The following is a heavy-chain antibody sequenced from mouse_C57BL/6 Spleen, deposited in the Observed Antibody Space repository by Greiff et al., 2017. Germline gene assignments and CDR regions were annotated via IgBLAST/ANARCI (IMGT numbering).Heavy chain of an antibody. V-gene: IGHV5-9*01. CDR2: ISGGGGNT. J-gene: IGHJ1*03. Sequence: EVLLVESGGGLVKPGGSLKLSCAASGFTFSSYTMSWVRQTPEKRLEWVATISGGGGNTYYPDSVKGRFTISRDNAKNNLYLQMSSLRSEDTALYDWARRAFYYGYDDWYFDVWGTGTTVTVSS. CDR3: ARRAFYYGYDDWYFDV. CDR1: GFTFSSYT. D-gene: IGHD2-2*01.